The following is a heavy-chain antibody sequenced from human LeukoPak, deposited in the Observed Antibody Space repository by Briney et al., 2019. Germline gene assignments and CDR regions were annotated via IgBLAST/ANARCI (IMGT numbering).Heavy chain of an antibody. J-gene: IGHJ4*02. CDR2: ISYDGSNK. CDR3: AKGRGGKIAAAAPGSY. D-gene: IGHD6-13*01. V-gene: IGHV3-30*04. Sequence: PGGSLRLSCAASGFTFSSYAMHWVRQAPGKGLEWVAVISYDGSNKYYADSVKGRFTISRDNSKNTLYLQMNSLRAEDTAVYYCAKGRGGKIAAAAPGSYWGQGTLVTVSS. CDR1: GFTFSSYA.